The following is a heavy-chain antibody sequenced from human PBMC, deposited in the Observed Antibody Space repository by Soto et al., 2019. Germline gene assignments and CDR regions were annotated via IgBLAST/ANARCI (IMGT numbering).Heavy chain of an antibody. CDR3: AREPSNWNYCFDY. Sequence: GGSLRLSGAASGFTFSDYYMSWIRQAPGKGLEWVSYISSSGTTIFYADSLRGRFTISRDNAKKSLYLQMNSLRGEDTAVYYCAREPSNWNYCFDYWGQGTLVTVSS. V-gene: IGHV3-11*01. J-gene: IGHJ4*02. CDR2: ISSSGTTI. D-gene: IGHD1-7*01. CDR1: GFTFSDYY.